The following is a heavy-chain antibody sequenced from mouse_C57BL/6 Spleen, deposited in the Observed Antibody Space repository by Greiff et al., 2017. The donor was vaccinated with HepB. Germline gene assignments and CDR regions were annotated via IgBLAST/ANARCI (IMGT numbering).Heavy chain of an antibody. J-gene: IGHJ2*01. Sequence: VQLQQSGAELVKPGASVKISCKASGYAFSSYWMNWVKQRPGKGLEWIGQIYPGDGDTNYNGKFKGKATLTADKSSSTAYMQLSSLTSEDAAVYFCAREGRDGGYFDYWGQGTTLTVSS. V-gene: IGHV1-80*01. CDR1: GYAFSSYW. D-gene: IGHD3-3*01. CDR3: AREGRDGGYFDY. CDR2: IYPGDGDT.